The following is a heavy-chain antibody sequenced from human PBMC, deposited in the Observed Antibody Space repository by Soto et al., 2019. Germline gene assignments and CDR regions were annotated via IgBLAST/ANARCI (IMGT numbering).Heavy chain of an antibody. V-gene: IGHV4-59*01. CDR3: ARVMFYYGSGSYSVDV. CDR1: GVSSSRYD. CDR2: IHYSGST. D-gene: IGHD3-10*01. Sequence: ETLCATAAVSGVSSSRYDWSWSRRPGGKGLEWIGYIHYSGSTNYNPSLKSRVTISVDTTKNQFSLKLSSVTAADTAVYYCARVMFYYGSGSYSVDVWGQGTTRTVSS. J-gene: IGHJ6*02.